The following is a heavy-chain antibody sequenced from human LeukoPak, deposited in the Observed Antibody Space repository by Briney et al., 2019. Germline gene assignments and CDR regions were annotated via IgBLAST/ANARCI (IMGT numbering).Heavy chain of an antibody. V-gene: IGHV3-30-3*01. Sequence: GGSLRLSCAASGFTFSSYAMPWVRQAPGKGLEWVAVISYDGSNKYYADSVKGRFTISRDNSKNTLYLQMNSLRAEDTAVYYCARGGEGQLDYYYYGMDVWGQGTTVTVSS. D-gene: IGHD2-21*01. CDR2: ISYDGSNK. CDR3: ARGGEGQLDYYYYGMDV. CDR1: GFTFSSYA. J-gene: IGHJ6*02.